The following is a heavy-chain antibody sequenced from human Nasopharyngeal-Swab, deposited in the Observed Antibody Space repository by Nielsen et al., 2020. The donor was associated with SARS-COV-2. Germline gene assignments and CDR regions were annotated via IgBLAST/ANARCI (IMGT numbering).Heavy chain of an antibody. CDR3: ARGDDSSGFSITLDY. J-gene: IGHJ4*02. Sequence: GESLKISCAASGFTFSSYEMNWVRQAPGKGLEWVSYISGSGSTIYYADSVKGRFTISRDNAKNSLYPQMNSLRAEDTAVYYCARGDDSSGFSITLDYWGQGTLVTVSS. CDR2: ISGSGSTI. CDR1: GFTFSSYE. V-gene: IGHV3-48*03. D-gene: IGHD3-22*01.